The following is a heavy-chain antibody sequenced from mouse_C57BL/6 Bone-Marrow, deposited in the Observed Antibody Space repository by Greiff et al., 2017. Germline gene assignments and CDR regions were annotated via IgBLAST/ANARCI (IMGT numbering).Heavy chain of an antibody. CDR2: INPSCGYT. J-gene: IGHJ1*03. D-gene: IGHD1-2*01. V-gene: IGHV1-7*01. CDR3: ARLRRYYGSAWYFDV. CDR1: GYSFTTYW. Sequence: QVQLKESGAELAKPGASVKLSCKASGYSFTTYWMHWVKQRHGPGLELIGHINPSCGYTKYNQKFKDKATLTADKSSSTAYMQLSSLTSEDSAVYDRARLRRYYGSAWYFDVWGTGTTVTVSS.